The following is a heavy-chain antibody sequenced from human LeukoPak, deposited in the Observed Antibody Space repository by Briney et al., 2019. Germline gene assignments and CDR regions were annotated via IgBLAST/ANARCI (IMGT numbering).Heavy chain of an antibody. D-gene: IGHD3-22*01. CDR1: GGSISSYY. J-gene: IGHJ4*02. Sequence: SETLSLICSVSGGSISSYYWSWFRQPAGEGLEWIGRIYTSGGTNYSPSLKSRVTMSVDTSKNQFSLKLSSATAADTAVYYCAREHMIGGNFDYWGQGTLVTVSS. CDR2: IYTSGGT. V-gene: IGHV4-4*07. CDR3: AREHMIGGNFDY.